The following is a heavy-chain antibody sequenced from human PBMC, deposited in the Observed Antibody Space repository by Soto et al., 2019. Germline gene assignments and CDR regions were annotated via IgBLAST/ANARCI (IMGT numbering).Heavy chain of an antibody. CDR3: ARRWGGSLDY. D-gene: IGHD1-26*01. CDR2: SYYSGST. J-gene: IGHJ4*02. Sequence: QVQLQESGPGLVKPSETLSLTCTVSGGSISSYYWSWIRQPPGKGLEWIGYSYYSGSTNYNPSLKSRVTISVDTSKNQCSLKLSSVTAADTAVYYCARRWGGSLDYWGQGTLVTVSS. CDR1: GGSISSYY. V-gene: IGHV4-59*08.